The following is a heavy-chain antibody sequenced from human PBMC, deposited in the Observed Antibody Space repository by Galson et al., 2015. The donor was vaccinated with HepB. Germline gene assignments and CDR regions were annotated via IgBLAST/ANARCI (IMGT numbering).Heavy chain of an antibody. J-gene: IGHJ4*02. CDR3: ARGSYYIYGYFDY. D-gene: IGHD1-26*01. CDR2: ISYDGSNK. Sequence: SLRLSCAASGLTFSSYAMHWVRQAPGKGLEWVAVISYDGSNKYYADSVKGRFTISRDNSKNTLYLQMNSLRAEDTAVYYCARGSYYIYGYFDYWGQGTLVTVSS. CDR1: GLTFSSYA. V-gene: IGHV3-30*04.